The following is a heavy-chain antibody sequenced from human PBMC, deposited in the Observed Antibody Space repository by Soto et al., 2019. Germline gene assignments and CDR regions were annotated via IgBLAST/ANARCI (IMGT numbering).Heavy chain of an antibody. Sequence: SETLSLTCTVSGGSISSYYWSWIRQPPGKGLEWIGYIYYSGSTNYNPSLKSRVTISVDTSKNQFSLKLSSVTAADTAVYYCAGSYGDYLDYYYYMDVWGKGTTVTVSS. CDR1: GGSISSYY. V-gene: IGHV4-59*08. J-gene: IGHJ6*03. CDR3: AGSYGDYLDYYYYMDV. CDR2: IYYSGST. D-gene: IGHD4-17*01.